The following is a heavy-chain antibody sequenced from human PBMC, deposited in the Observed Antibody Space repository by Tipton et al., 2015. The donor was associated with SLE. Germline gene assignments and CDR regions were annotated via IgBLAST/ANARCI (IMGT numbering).Heavy chain of an antibody. CDR2: IYDSGIT. Sequence: LRLSCTVSGGSISSGDFYWTWIRQHTGKGLEWIGYIYDSGITYYNPSLKSRVTISADTSNNQFSLRLSSATAADTAVYYCAREDCSGATCYYDYWGQGTLVTVSS. D-gene: IGHD2-2*01. CDR1: GGSISSGDFY. J-gene: IGHJ4*02. CDR3: AREDCSGATCYYDY. V-gene: IGHV4-31*03.